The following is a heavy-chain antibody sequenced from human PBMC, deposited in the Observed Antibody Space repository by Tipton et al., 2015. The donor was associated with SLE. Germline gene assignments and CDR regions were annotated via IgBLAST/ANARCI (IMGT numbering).Heavy chain of an antibody. CDR1: GGSISFGSYY. CDR3: ARGGLYETSAYSVGFDI. Sequence: TLSLTCSVSGGSISFGSYYWSWLRPPPGKGLEWIGRIYSSGSTNYKSSLQRRVTISLDTSNNQFSLRLHSVTVADTAVYYCARGGLYETSAYSVGFDIWGQGTLVTVSP. CDR2: IYSSGST. V-gene: IGHV4-61*02. D-gene: IGHD3-22*01. J-gene: IGHJ3*02.